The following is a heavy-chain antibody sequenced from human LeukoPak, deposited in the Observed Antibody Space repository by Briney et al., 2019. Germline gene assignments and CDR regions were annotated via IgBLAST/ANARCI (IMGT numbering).Heavy chain of an antibody. Sequence: GGSLRLSCTASGFSFIEYAMNWVRQAPGKGLEWVSYISSSGSTTYYADSVKGRFTISRDNAKNSLYLQMNSLRAEDTAVYYCAELGITMIGGVWGKGTTVTISS. J-gene: IGHJ6*04. CDR2: ISSSGSTT. D-gene: IGHD3-10*02. CDR1: GFSFIEYA. CDR3: AELGITMIGGV. V-gene: IGHV3-48*03.